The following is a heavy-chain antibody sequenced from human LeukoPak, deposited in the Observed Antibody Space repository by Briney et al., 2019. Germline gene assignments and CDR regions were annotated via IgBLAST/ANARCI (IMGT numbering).Heavy chain of an antibody. Sequence: SETLSLTCTVSGGSISSYYWSWIRQPAGKGLEWIGRIYTSGSTNYNPSLKSRVTMSVDTSKNQFSRKLSSVTAADTAVYYCARHVIMITFGGVIVPEMGYFDYWGQGTLVTVSS. CDR1: GGSISSYY. V-gene: IGHV4-4*07. D-gene: IGHD3-16*02. J-gene: IGHJ4*02. CDR3: ARHVIMITFGGVIVPEMGYFDY. CDR2: IYTSGST.